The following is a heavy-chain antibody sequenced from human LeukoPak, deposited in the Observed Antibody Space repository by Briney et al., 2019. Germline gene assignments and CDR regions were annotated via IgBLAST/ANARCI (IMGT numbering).Heavy chain of an antibody. CDR2: ISSSSSYI. D-gene: IGHD3-3*01. J-gene: IGHJ4*02. CDR1: GFTFSSYS. CDR3: ARDGEWDFWSGYYPCHFDY. Sequence: PGGSLRLFCAASGFTFSSYSMNWVRQAPGKGLEWVSSISSSSSYIYYADSVKGRFTISRDNSKNTLYLQMNSLRAEETAVYYCARDGEWDFWSGYYPCHFDYWGQGTLVTVSS. V-gene: IGHV3-21*01.